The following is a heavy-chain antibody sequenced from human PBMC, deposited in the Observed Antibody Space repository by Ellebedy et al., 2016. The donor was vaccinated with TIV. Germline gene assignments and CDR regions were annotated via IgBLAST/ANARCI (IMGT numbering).Heavy chain of an antibody. D-gene: IGHD6-6*01. Sequence: GGSLRLXCAASGFTFSDYYMNWIRQAPGKGLEWVSYISGTDSTIYYGDSVKGRFTISRDNAKNSLFLQMNSLRAEDTAVYYCARRVSVSKWYFDLWGRGTLVTVSS. J-gene: IGHJ2*01. CDR3: ARRVSVSKWYFDL. CDR1: GFTFSDYY. CDR2: ISGTDSTI. V-gene: IGHV3-11*01.